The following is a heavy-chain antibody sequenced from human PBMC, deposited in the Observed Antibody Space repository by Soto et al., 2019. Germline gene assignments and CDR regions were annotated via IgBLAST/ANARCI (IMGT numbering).Heavy chain of an antibody. J-gene: IGHJ6*02. V-gene: IGHV6-1*01. D-gene: IGHD6-13*01. CDR3: ARDKAAAGKYYYYYYGMDV. CDR1: GVSVSSNSAA. CDR2: TYYRSKWYN. Sequence: SQAFSLTDASSGVSVSSNSAAWNWIRQSPSRGLEWLGRTYYRSKWYNDYAVSVKSRITINPGTSKNQFSLQLNSVTPEDTAVYYCARDKAAAGKYYYYYYGMDVWGQGTTVTVSS.